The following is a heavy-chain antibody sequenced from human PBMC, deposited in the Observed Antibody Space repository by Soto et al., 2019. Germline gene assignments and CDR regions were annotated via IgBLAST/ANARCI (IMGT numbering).Heavy chain of an antibody. CDR1: GFTFSDYN. V-gene: IGHV3-48*01. Sequence: EVHLVESGGGLVQPGGPLRLSCVASGFTFSDYNMNWVRQAPGTGLEWVSFISGRSNTIYYADSVKGRFTISRDNAKNSLYLLMNSLRAEDTAVYYCTREGDGSGFFSDFWGQGALVTLSS. CDR3: TREGDGSGFFSDF. CDR2: ISGRSNTI. D-gene: IGHD3-22*01. J-gene: IGHJ4*02.